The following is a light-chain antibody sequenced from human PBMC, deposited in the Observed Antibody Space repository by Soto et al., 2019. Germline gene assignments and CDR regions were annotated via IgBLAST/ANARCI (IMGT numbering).Light chain of an antibody. CDR2: GAS. Sequence: EIVLTQSPGTLSLAPGERATLSCRASQSVSNSYLAWYQQKPGQAPRLLIYGASSRATDIPDRFSGSGSGTGFTLTISRLEPEDFAVYYCQKYESSPRTFGQGTKVEIK. CDR1: QSVSNSY. V-gene: IGKV3-20*01. CDR3: QKYESSPRT. J-gene: IGKJ1*01.